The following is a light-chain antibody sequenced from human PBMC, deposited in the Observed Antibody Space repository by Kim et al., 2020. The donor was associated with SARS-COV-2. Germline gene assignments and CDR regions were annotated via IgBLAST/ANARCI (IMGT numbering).Light chain of an antibody. CDR2: STS. V-gene: IGKV1-12*01. CDR3: QQLNGFPLT. Sequence: SASVGVRVTLTCRASENIGSWLAWYQQKPGKAPSLLIYSTSTLHSGVPSRFSGSGSGTDFTLTVSSLQPEDSAVYYCQQLNGFPLTFGGGTKLEI. CDR1: ENIGSW. J-gene: IGKJ4*01.